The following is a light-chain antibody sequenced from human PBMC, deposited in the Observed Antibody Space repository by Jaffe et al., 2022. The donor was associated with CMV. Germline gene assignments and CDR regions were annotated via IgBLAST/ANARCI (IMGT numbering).Light chain of an antibody. Sequence: QSALTQPPSASGSPGQSVTISCTGTSSDVGAYNYVSWYQQHPGKAPKRMIFEVSTRPSGVPDRFSGSKSGNTASLTVSGLQADDEADYYCSSYAGSNNWVFGGGTRLTVL. CDR3: SSYAGSNNWV. V-gene: IGLV2-8*01. CDR1: SSDVGAYNY. J-gene: IGLJ3*02. CDR2: EVS.